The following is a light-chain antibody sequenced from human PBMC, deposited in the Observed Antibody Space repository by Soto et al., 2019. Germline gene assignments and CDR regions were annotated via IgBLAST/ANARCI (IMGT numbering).Light chain of an antibody. Sequence: DIQMTQSPSTLSASVGDRVTITCRASQSISSWLAWYQQKPGKAPKLLIYDASSLESGVPSRFSGSGSGTEFTLTISSLQPEDFATYYCLQHNSYPRTFGQGTKVEIK. J-gene: IGKJ1*01. CDR2: DAS. V-gene: IGKV1-5*01. CDR3: LQHNSYPRT. CDR1: QSISSW.